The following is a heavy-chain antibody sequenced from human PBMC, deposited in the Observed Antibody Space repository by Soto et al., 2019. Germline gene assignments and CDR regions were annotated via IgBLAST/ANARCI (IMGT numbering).Heavy chain of an antibody. D-gene: IGHD6-13*01. CDR2: ISWNSGSI. CDR1: GFTFDDYA. V-gene: IGHV3-9*01. J-gene: IGHJ6*02. CDR3: AKDFSSPDGYSSSWYGMDV. Sequence: GGSLRLSCAASGFTFDDYAMHWVRQAPGKGLEWVSGISWNSGSIGYADSVKGRFTISRDNAKNSLYLQMNSLRAEDTALYYCAKDFSSPDGYSSSWYGMDVWGQGTTVTVSS.